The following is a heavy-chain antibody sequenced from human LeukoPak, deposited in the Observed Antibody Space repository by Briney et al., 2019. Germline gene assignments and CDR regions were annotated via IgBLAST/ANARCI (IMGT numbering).Heavy chain of an antibody. V-gene: IGHV5-10-1*01. Sequence: GESLKISCKGSGYSFTSYWISWVRQLPGKGREGRGRIDPSDAYTNYSPAFQGHVTISADKSISTASLQWSSLKASDTAMYYCARLNGYSYGCDYWGQGTLVTVSS. CDR3: ARLNGYSYGCDY. CDR2: IDPSDAYT. J-gene: IGHJ4*02. CDR1: GYSFTSYW. D-gene: IGHD5-18*01.